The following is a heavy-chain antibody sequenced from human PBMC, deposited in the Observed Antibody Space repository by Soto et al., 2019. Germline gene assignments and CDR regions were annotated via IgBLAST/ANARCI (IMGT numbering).Heavy chain of an antibody. V-gene: IGHV3-21*01. Sequence: GGSLRLSCAASGFTFSSYSMNWVRQAPGKGLEWVSSISSSSSYIYYADSVKGRFTISRDNAKNSLYLQMNSLRAEDTAVYYCARESLWFGDFDYWGQGTLVTVSS. CDR3: ARESLWFGDFDY. J-gene: IGHJ4*02. D-gene: IGHD3-10*01. CDR2: ISSSSSYI. CDR1: GFTFSSYS.